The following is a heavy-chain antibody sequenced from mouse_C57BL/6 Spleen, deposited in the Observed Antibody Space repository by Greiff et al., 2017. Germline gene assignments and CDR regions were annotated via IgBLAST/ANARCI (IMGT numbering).Heavy chain of an antibody. V-gene: IGHV1-9*01. Sequence: QVQLQQSGAELMKPGASVKLSCKATGYKFTGYWIEWVKQRPGPGLEWLGEILPGSGSTNYNEKFKSKATFTAETSSNTDYRQLSSLTTEDSAIYYCQKCNSPYASDYWGQGTSVTVSS. J-gene: IGHJ4*01. D-gene: IGHD2-1*01. CDR3: QKCNSPYASDY. CDR1: GYKFTGYW. CDR2: ILPGSGST.